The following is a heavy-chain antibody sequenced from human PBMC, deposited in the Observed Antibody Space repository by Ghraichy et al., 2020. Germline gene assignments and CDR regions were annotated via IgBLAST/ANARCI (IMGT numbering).Heavy chain of an antibody. D-gene: IGHD3-22*01. CDR3: AKDSITMIVVVITW. J-gene: IGHJ4*02. V-gene: IGHV3-23*01. Sequence: LSLTCAASGFTFSRYAMSWVRQAPGKGLEWVSDISGSGDSTYYADSVKGRFTISRDNSKNTLYLQMNSLRAEDTAVYYCAKDSITMIVVVITWWGQGTLVTVSS. CDR1: GFTFSRYA. CDR2: ISGSGDST.